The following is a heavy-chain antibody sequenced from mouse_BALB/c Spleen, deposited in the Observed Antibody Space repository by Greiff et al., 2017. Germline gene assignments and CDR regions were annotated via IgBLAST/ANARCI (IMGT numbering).Heavy chain of an antibody. V-gene: IGHV14-3*02. Sequence: EVPLHQSGAELVKPGASVKLSCTASGFNIKDTYMHWVKQRPEQGLEWIGRIDPANGNTKYDPKFQGKATITADTSSNTAYLQLSSLTSEDTAVYYCARGGLGGGYFDVWGAGTTVTVSS. J-gene: IGHJ1*01. CDR1: GFNIKDTY. CDR2: IDPANGNT. D-gene: IGHD3-1*01. CDR3: ARGGLGGGYFDV.